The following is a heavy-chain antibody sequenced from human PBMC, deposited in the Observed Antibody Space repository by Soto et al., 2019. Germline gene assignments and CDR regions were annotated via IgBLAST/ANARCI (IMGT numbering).Heavy chain of an antibody. D-gene: IGHD2-15*01. CDR2: IYYSGST. CDR3: ARWVEVSLDYFDS. J-gene: IGHJ4*02. V-gene: IGHV4-61*08. Sequence: SETLSLTCTVSGDSISSGDYYWSWLRQPPGKGLEWIGYIYYSGSTNYNPSLKSRVTISVDTSMNQFSLNLSSMTAADTAVYYCARWVEVSLDYFDSWGQGTLVTVSS. CDR1: GDSISSGDYY.